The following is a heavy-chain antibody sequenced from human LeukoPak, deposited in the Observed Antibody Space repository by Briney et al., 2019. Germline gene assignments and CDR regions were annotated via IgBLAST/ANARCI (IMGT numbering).Heavy chain of an antibody. CDR1: GGSISSYY. D-gene: IGHD3-10*01. CDR3: ARGNFGGSGSYDY. V-gene: IGHV4-4*09. Sequence: SETLSLTCTVSGGSISSYYWSWIRQPPGKGLEWIGYIHTSGSTNYNPSLKSRVTISVDTSKNQFSLKLSSVTAADTAVYYCARGNFGGSGSYDYWGQGTLVTVSS. J-gene: IGHJ4*02. CDR2: IHTSGST.